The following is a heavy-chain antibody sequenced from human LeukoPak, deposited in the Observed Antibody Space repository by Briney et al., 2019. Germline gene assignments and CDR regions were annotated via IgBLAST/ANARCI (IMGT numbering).Heavy chain of an antibody. Sequence: SQTLSLTCTVSGGSISSGDYYWSWHPQPPGKGLEWIGYIYYSGSTYYNPSLKSRVTISVDTSKNQFSLKLSSVTAADTAVYYCATGDHYYYYGMDVWGQGTTVTVSS. CDR3: ATGDHYYYYGMDV. J-gene: IGHJ6*02. CDR2: IYYSGST. D-gene: IGHD1-14*01. V-gene: IGHV4-30-4*01. CDR1: GGSISSGDYY.